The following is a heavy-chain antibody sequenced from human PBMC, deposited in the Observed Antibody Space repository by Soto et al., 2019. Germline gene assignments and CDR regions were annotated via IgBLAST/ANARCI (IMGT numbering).Heavy chain of an antibody. D-gene: IGHD2-15*01. CDR3: ARGQVVAAQH. J-gene: IGHJ4*02. CDR1: GGSFSGYY. V-gene: IGHV4-34*01. CDR2: INHSGST. Sequence: SETLSLTCAVYGGSFSGYYWSWIRQPPGKGLEWIGEINHSGSTNYNPSLKSRVTISVDRSKNQFSLKLSSVTAADTAVYYCARGQVVAAQHWGQGTLVTVS.